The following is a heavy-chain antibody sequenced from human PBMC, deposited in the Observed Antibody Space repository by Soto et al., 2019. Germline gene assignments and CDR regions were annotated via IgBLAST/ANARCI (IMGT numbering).Heavy chain of an antibody. D-gene: IGHD2-2*01. CDR1: GGSFSGYY. J-gene: IGHJ6*02. V-gene: IGHV4-34*09. CDR2: IYYSGST. Sequence: SLTCAVYGGSFSGYYWSWIRQPPGKGLEWIGYIYYSGSTYYNPSLKSRVTISVDTSKNQVALELSAVTAADTAVYYCARVQRSYCSSTSCFPDQEEAGGMDGWGQGTTVTVSS. CDR3: ARVQRSYCSSTSCFPDQEEAGGMDG.